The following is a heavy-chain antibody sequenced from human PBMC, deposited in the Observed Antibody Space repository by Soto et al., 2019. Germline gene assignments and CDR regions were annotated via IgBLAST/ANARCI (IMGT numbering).Heavy chain of an antibody. V-gene: IGHV3-11*06. CDR3: VRSGDNYNLLDS. D-gene: IGHD1-1*01. CDR1: GFTFSDHY. CDR2: SSNSGSFT. Sequence: QVQLVESGGDLVKPGGSLRLSCAASGFTFSDHYMSWIRQAPGKGLEWIGYSSNSGSFTRYADSVKGRFSISRDNAKNALYRQINSLRGDDTAIYYCVRSGDNYNLLDSWGQGTPVTVSS. J-gene: IGHJ4*02.